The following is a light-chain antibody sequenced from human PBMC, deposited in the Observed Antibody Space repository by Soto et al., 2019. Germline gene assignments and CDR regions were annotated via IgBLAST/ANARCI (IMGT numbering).Light chain of an antibody. CDR1: SSNIGSNY. V-gene: IGLV1-47*01. Sequence: QPVLTQPPSASGTPGQRVTISCSGSSSNIGSNYVYWYQQLPGTAPKLLIYRNNQRPSGVPDRFSGSKSGTSASLAISGLRSEDEADYYCAAWDDSLSGVVFSGGTQLTVL. CDR2: RNN. CDR3: AAWDDSLSGVV. J-gene: IGLJ2*01.